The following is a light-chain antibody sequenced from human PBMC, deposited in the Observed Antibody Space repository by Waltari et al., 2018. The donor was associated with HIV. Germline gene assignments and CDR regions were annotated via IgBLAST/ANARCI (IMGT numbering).Light chain of an antibody. V-gene: IGKV1-39*01. CDR1: QSISSY. CDR3: QQSYSSLVT. Sequence: DIQMTQSPSSLSASVGDRVTITCRASQSISSYLNWYQQKPGKAPKFLIYAASSLQSGVPSRFSGSGSGTDFTLTISSLQPEDFATYYCQQSYSSLVTFGGGTKVEIK. J-gene: IGKJ4*01. CDR2: AAS.